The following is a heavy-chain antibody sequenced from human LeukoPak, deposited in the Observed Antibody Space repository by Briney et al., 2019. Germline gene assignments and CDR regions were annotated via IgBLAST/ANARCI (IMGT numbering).Heavy chain of an antibody. V-gene: IGHV4-39*01. Sequence: SETLSLTCTVSGGSISSSSYYWGWIRQPPGKGLEWIGSIYYSGSTYYNPSLKSRVTISVDTSKNQFSLKLSSATAADTAVYYCARHSIAAAGTGHDYWGQGTLVTVSS. CDR2: IYYSGST. D-gene: IGHD6-13*01. CDR3: ARHSIAAAGTGHDY. CDR1: GGSISSSSYY. J-gene: IGHJ4*02.